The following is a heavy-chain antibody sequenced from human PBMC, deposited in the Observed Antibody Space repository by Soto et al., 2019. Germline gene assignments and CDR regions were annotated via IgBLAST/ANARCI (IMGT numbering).Heavy chain of an antibody. CDR2: INAGNGNT. D-gene: IGHD6-19*01. V-gene: IGHV1-3*01. Sequence: ASVKVSCKASGYTFTSYAMHWVRQAPGQRLEWMGWINAGNGNTKYSQKFQGRVTINRDTSASTAYMELSSLRSEDTAVYYCARRPPWGGWYREQKYYYYYGMDVWGQGTTVTVSS. J-gene: IGHJ6*02. CDR3: ARRPPWGGWYREQKYYYYYGMDV. CDR1: GYTFTSYA.